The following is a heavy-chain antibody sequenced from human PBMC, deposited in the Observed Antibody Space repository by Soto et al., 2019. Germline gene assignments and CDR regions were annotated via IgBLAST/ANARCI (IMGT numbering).Heavy chain of an antibody. CDR2: IYYSGST. V-gene: IGHV4-31*03. J-gene: IGHJ5*02. D-gene: IGHD3-10*01. Sequence: SETLSLTCTVSGGSISSGGYYWSWIRQHPGKGLEWIGHIYYSGSTYYNPSLKSRVTISEDTSDNQFSLKLSSVTAADTAVYYCARAADYGSGSATSFDPWGQGTLVTVSS. CDR3: ARAADYGSGSATSFDP. CDR1: GGSISSGGYY.